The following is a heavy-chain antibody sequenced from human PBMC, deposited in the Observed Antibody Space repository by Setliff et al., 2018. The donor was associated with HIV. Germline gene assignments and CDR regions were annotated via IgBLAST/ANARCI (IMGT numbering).Heavy chain of an antibody. D-gene: IGHD6-19*01. CDR3: ARLGSGWSDSYYYAMDT. V-gene: IGHV1-24*01. Sequence: ASVKVSCKVSGYTLTELSRHWVRQAPGKGLEWIGSFDPQDDETIYAQNFQGRVTMTVDTSTSRAYMELRSLRSDDTAVYFCARLGSGWSDSYYYAMDTWGQGTTVTVS. CDR1: GYTLTELS. J-gene: IGHJ6*02. CDR2: FDPQDDET.